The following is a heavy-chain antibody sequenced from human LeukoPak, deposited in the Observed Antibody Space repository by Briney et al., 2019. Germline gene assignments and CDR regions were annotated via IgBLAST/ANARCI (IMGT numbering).Heavy chain of an antibody. D-gene: IGHD3-10*01. CDR3: AKSNGYGLVDI. V-gene: IGHV4-34*01. Sequence: SETLSLTCDVYGGSFRGYYWSWLRQPPGKGLEWIGEINHSGSTNYNPSLKSRVTISVDTSKNQFSLKLNSVTAADTAVYYCAKSNGYGLVDIWGQGTMVTVSS. J-gene: IGHJ3*02. CDR2: INHSGST. CDR1: GGSFRGYY.